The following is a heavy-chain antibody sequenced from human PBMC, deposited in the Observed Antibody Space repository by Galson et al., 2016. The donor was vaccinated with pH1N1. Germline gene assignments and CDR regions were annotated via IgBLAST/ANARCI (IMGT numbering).Heavy chain of an antibody. V-gene: IGHV5-51*01. J-gene: IGHJ3*02. D-gene: IGHD5-12*01. Sequence: QSGAEVKKPRESLKISCKGSGYSLSSYWIAWVRQMPGKGLEWMGIIYPGDSDTRYTPSFQGQVTISADKSNNTAYLQWSSLKASDTAMYYCARRSADIGVDMWGQGTMVIVSA. CDR2: IYPGDSDT. CDR1: GYSLSSYW. CDR3: ARRSADIGVDM.